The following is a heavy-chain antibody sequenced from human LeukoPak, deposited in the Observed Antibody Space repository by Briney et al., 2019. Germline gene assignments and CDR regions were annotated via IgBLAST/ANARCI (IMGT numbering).Heavy chain of an antibody. CDR3: ARVATVTARYYYYYYMDV. J-gene: IGHJ6*03. Sequence: GGSLRLSCAASGFTFSSYGMSWVRQAPGKGLEWVSAISGSSSTIYYADSVKGRFTISRDNAKNSLYLQMNSLRAEDTAVYYCARVATVTARYYYYYYMDVWGKGTTVTVSS. V-gene: IGHV3-48*01. D-gene: IGHD4-11*01. CDR2: ISGSSSTI. CDR1: GFTFSSYG.